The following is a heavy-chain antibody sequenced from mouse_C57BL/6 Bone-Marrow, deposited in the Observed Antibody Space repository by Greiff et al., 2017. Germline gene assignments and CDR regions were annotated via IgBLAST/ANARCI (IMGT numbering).Heavy chain of an antibody. CDR2: IYPRDGST. J-gene: IGHJ4*01. D-gene: IGHD2-4*01. CDR3: ARPHYDSSFYAMDY. CDR1: GYTFTSYD. V-gene: IGHV1-85*01. Sequence: QVHVKQSGPELVKPGASVKLSCKASGYTFTSYDINWVKQRPGQGLEWIGWIYPRDGSTKYNEKFKGKATLTVDTSSSTAYMELHSLTSEDSAVYFCARPHYDSSFYAMDYWGQGTSVTVSS.